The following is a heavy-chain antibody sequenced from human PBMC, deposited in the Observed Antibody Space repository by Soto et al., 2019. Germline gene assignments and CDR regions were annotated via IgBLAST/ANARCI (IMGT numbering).Heavy chain of an antibody. V-gene: IGHV1-18*01. D-gene: IGHD2-2*01. CDR3: ATTSGIVVDCGMDV. CDR1: GYTFTSYG. CDR2: ISAYNGNT. J-gene: IGHJ6*02. Sequence: EASVKVSCKASGYTFTSYGISWVRQAPGQGLEWMGWISAYNGNTNYAQKLQGRVTMTTDTSTSTAYMELRSLRSDDTAVYYCATTSGIVVDCGMDVWGQGTTVTVSS.